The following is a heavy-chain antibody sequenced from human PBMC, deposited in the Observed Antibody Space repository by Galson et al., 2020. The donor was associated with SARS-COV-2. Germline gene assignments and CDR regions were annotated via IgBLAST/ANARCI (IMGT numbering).Heavy chain of an antibody. D-gene: IGHD4-17*01. J-gene: IGHJ6*02. CDR1: GFSLSTSGMC. Sequence: SGPTLVKPTQTLTLTCTFSGFSLSTSGMCVSWIRQPPGKALEWLALIDWDDDKYYSTSLKTRLTISKDTSKNQVVLTMTNMDPVDTATYYCARIRVENGDYLGYYYYGMDVWGQGTTVTVSS. CDR2: IDWDDDK. V-gene: IGHV2-70*01. CDR3: ARIRVENGDYLGYYYYGMDV.